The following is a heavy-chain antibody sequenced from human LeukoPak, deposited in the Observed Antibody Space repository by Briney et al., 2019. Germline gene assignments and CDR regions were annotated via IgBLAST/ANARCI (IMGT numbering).Heavy chain of an antibody. Sequence: GASVKVSCKASGYTFTVYYMHWVRQAPGQGLEWMGWINPNSGGTNYAQKFQGRVTRTRDTSISTAYMELSRLRSDDTAVYYCARGEWELLRAFDIWGQGTMVTVSS. J-gene: IGHJ3*02. D-gene: IGHD1-26*01. CDR3: ARGEWELLRAFDI. CDR1: GYTFTVYY. CDR2: INPNSGGT. V-gene: IGHV1-2*02.